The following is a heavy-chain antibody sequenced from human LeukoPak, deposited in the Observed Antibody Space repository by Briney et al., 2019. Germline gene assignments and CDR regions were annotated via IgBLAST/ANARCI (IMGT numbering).Heavy chain of an antibody. CDR1: GYTFTGYY. V-gene: IGHV1-2*02. CDR3: ARENYYDSSGYVFDY. J-gene: IGHJ4*02. Sequence: ASVKVSCKASGYTFTGYYMHWVRQAPGQGLEWMGWINPNSGGTNYAQKFQGRVTMTRDTSISTAYMELSRLRSDDTAVYYCARENYYDSSGYVFDYWGQGTLVTVSS. D-gene: IGHD3-22*01. CDR2: INPNSGGT.